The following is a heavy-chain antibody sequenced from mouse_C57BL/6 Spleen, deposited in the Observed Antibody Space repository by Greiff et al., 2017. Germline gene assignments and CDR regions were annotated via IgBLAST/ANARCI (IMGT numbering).Heavy chain of an antibody. Sequence: DVKLVESVAELVRPGASVKLSCTASGFNIKNTYMHWVKQRPEQGLEWIGRIDPANGNTKYAPKFQGKATITADTSSNTAYLQLSSLTSEDTAIYYCARGSLPPSGRNFDYWGQGTTLTVSS. D-gene: IGHD1-1*01. CDR1: GFNIKNTY. V-gene: IGHV14-3*01. CDR2: IDPANGNT. J-gene: IGHJ2*01. CDR3: ARGSLPPSGRNFDY.